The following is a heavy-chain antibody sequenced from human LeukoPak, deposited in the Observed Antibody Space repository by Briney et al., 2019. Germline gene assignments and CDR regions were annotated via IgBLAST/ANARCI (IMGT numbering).Heavy chain of an antibody. V-gene: IGHV3-21*06. CDR1: GLTFSTSG. D-gene: IGHD1-14*01. Sequence: GGSLRLSCTASGLTFSTSGFNWVRQAPGKGLKWVASIGPTGSDRYHADSIKGRFTISKDNANNFLYLQMNSLRAEDTAVYYCATETNGRHYDYWGQGTLLTVSS. CDR3: ATETNGRHYDY. CDR2: IGPTGSDR. J-gene: IGHJ4*02.